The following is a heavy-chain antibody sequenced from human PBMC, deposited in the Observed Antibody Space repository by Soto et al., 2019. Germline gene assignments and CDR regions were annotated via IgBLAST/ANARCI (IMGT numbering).Heavy chain of an antibody. J-gene: IGHJ4*02. D-gene: IGHD3-22*01. CDR1: GGSVSSGSYY. V-gene: IGHV4-61*01. CDR2: IYYSGST. Sequence: SETLSLTCTVSGGSVSSGSYYWSWIRQPPGKGLEWIGYIYYSGSTNYNPSLKSRVTISVDTSKNQFSLKLSSVTAADTAVYYCATMYDSSGYFLDYRGQGTLATVSS. CDR3: ATMYDSSGYFLDY.